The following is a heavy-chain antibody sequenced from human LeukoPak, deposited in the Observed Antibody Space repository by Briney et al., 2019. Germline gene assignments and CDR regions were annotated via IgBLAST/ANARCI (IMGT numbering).Heavy chain of an antibody. CDR3: ARGPVGPEWLVWDFDY. V-gene: IGHV1-2*02. J-gene: IGHJ4*02. CDR1: GYTFTGYY. D-gene: IGHD6-19*01. CDR2: INPNSGGT. Sequence: ASVKVSCKASGYTFTGYYMHWVRQAPGQGLEWMGWINPNSGGTNYAQKFQGRVTMTRDTSISTAYMELSRLRSDDTAVYYCARGPVGPEWLVWDFDYCGQGTLVTVSS.